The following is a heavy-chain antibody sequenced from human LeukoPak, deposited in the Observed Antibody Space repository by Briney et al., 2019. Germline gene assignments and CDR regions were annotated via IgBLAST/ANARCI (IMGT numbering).Heavy chain of an antibody. CDR2: IYTSGRT. Sequence: SETLSLTCTVSGGSITFGSYYWTWIRQPPGKGLEWIGRIYTSGRTFYNPSLKSRVTISMDTFMNQFSLRLNSVTAADTAVYYCARARVIPASFDDWGQGTLVTVSS. D-gene: IGHD3-16*02. CDR3: ARARVIPASFDD. CDR1: GGSITFGSYY. J-gene: IGHJ4*02. V-gene: IGHV4-61*02.